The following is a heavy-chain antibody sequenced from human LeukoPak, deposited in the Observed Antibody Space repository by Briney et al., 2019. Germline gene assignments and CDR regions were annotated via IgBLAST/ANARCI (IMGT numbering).Heavy chain of an antibody. CDR1: GYTFTSYG. CDR2: ISAYNGNT. Sequence: ASVKVSCKASGYTFTSYGISWVRQAPGQGLEWMGWISAYNGNTNYAQKLQGRVTMTTDTSTSTAYMELRSLRSDDTAVYYCARVWEDTAMGRTFDYWGQGTLVTVSS. D-gene: IGHD5-18*01. CDR3: ARVWEDTAMGRTFDY. V-gene: IGHV1-18*01. J-gene: IGHJ4*02.